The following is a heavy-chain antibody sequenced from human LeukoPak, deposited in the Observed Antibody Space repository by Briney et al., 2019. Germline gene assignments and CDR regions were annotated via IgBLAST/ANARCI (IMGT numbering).Heavy chain of an antibody. CDR2: IRYGGSNK. Sequence: GGSLRLSCAASGFTFSSYVMHWVRQAPGKGLEWVAFIRYGGSNKYYADSVKGRFTISRDNSKNTLYLQMNSLRAEDTAVYYCAKAQYDWVTLAFDYWGQGTLVTVSS. CDR3: AKAQYDWVTLAFDY. CDR1: GFTFSSYV. J-gene: IGHJ4*02. D-gene: IGHD4-23*01. V-gene: IGHV3-30*02.